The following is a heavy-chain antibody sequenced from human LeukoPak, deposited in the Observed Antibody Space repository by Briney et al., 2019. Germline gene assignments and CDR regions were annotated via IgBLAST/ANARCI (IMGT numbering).Heavy chain of an antibody. D-gene: IGHD3-10*01. V-gene: IGHV1-69*06. CDR2: IIPIFGTA. Sequence: ASVKVTCKVSGGTFSSYDISWVRQAPGQGLEWMGGIIPIFGTANYAQKFQGRVTITADKSTSTAYMELSSLRSEDTAVYYCARASGSRDYYGMDVWGKGTTVTVSS. CDR1: GGTFSSYD. J-gene: IGHJ6*04. CDR3: ARASGSRDYYGMDV.